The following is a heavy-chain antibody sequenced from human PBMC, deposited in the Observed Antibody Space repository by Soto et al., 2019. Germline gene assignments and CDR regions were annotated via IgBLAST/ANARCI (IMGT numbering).Heavy chain of an antibody. CDR3: AKIKLVHILVVPAAIDY. J-gene: IGHJ4*02. CDR1: GFTFNTHA. D-gene: IGHD2-2*01. V-gene: IGHV3-23*01. Sequence: GGSLRLSCAASGFTFNTHAMSWVRLAPGRGLEWVSVISGSGVSTDYADSVRGRFTISRDNSKNTLYLQMNSLRAEDTAVYYCAKIKLVHILVVPAAIDYWGQGTLVTVSS. CDR2: ISGSGVST.